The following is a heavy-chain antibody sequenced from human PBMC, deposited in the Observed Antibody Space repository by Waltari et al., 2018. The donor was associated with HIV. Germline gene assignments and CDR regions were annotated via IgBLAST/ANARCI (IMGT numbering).Heavy chain of an antibody. Sequence: QLVESGGGLIQPGGSLRLSCAASGFTVNSNYVNWVRQAPGKGLEWGSVIYSGGSTYYADSVKGRFTISRDNSKNTIYLQMNSLRAEDTAVYYCARDRPNYYDSSGYSSVFDVWGQGTMVTVSS. CDR1: GFTVNSNY. CDR3: ARDRPNYYDSSGYSSVFDV. V-gene: IGHV3-53*01. CDR2: IYSGGST. D-gene: IGHD3-22*01. J-gene: IGHJ3*01.